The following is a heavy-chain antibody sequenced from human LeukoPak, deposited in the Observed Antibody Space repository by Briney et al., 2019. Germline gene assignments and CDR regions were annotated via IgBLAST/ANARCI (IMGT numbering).Heavy chain of an antibody. CDR3: ARDYGPMVTGYFYYFDY. J-gene: IGHJ4*02. V-gene: IGHV1-18*01. Sequence: ASVKVSCKASGYTFTSYGISWVRQAPGQGLEWMGWISAYNGNTNYAQKFQGRVTITADKSTSTAYMELSSLRSEDTAVYYCARDYGPMVTGYFYYFDYWGQGTLVTVSS. CDR2: ISAYNGNT. CDR1: GYTFTSYG. D-gene: IGHD3-9*01.